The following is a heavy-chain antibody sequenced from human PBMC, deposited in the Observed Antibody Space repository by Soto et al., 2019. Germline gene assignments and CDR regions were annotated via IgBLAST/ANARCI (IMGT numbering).Heavy chain of an antibody. J-gene: IGHJ6*02. D-gene: IGHD2-2*01. V-gene: IGHV1-18*04. CDR3: ARKYCSSTSCYSYYYYGMDV. Sequence: GASVKVSCKASGYTFTSYGISWVRQAPGQGLEWMGWISAYNGNTNYAQKLQGRATMTTDTSTSTAYMELRSLRSDDTAVYYCARKYCSSTSCYSYYYYGMDVWGQGTTVTVSS. CDR2: ISAYNGNT. CDR1: GYTFTSYG.